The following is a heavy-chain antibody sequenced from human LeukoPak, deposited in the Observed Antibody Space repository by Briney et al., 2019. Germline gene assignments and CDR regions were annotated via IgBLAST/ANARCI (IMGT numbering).Heavy chain of an antibody. CDR1: GYTFTSYA. CDR3: ARDRRFFDY. V-gene: IGHV1-2*06. Sequence: ASVKVSCKASGYTFTSYAMNWVRQAPGQGLEWMGRINPNSGGTNYAQKFQGRVTMTRDTSISTAYMELSRLRSDDTAVYYCARDRRFFDYWGQGTLVTVSS. J-gene: IGHJ4*02. CDR2: INPNSGGT.